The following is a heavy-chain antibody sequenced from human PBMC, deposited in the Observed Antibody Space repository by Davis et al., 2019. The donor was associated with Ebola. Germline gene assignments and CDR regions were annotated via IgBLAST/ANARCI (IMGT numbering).Heavy chain of an antibody. D-gene: IGHD3-10*01. CDR3: ARAQGSGSYYHYYYYGMDV. CDR1: GFTFSSYS. J-gene: IGHJ6*02. CDR2: ISSSSSYI. V-gene: IGHV3-21*01. Sequence: PGGSLRLSCAASGFTFSSYSMNWVRQAPGKGLEWVSSISSSSSYIYYADSVKGRFTISRDNAKNSLYLQMNSLRAEDTAVYYCARAQGSGSYYHYYYYGMDVWGQGTTVTVSS.